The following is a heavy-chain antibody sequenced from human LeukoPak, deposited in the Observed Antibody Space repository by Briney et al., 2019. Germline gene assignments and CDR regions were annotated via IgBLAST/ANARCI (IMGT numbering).Heavy chain of an antibody. Sequence: ASVKVSCKASGGTFSSYATSWVRQAPGHGLEWMGGIIPIFGTANYAQKFQGRVTITADESTSTAYMELSSLRSEDTAVYYCARSGGIDWLNTFRWWGQGTLVTVSS. D-gene: IGHD3-9*01. V-gene: IGHV1-69*13. J-gene: IGHJ4*02. CDR2: IIPIFGTA. CDR1: GGTFSSYA. CDR3: ARSGGIDWLNTFRW.